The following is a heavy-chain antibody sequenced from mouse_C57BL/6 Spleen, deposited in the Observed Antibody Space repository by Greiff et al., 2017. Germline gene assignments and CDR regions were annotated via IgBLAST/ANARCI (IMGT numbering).Heavy chain of an antibody. D-gene: IGHD1-1*01. CDR3: ARGYGSSSAWFAY. CDR1: GFTFSDYG. Sequence: EVQRVESGGGLVKPGGSLKLSCAASGFTFSDYGMHWVRQAPEKGLEWVAYISSGSSTIYYADTVKGRFTISRDNAKNTLFLQMTSLRSEDTAMYYCARGYGSSSAWFAYWGQGTLVTVSA. V-gene: IGHV5-17*01. J-gene: IGHJ3*01. CDR2: ISSGSSTI.